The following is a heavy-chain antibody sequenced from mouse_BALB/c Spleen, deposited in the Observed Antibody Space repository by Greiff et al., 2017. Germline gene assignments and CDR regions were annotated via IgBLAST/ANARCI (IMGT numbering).Heavy chain of an antibody. CDR1: GDSITSGY. V-gene: IGHV3-8*02. CDR3: ARFFSRGGIFAY. D-gene: IGHD1-1*02. CDR2: ISYSGST. Sequence: EVQLQESGPSLVKPSQTLSLTCSVTGDSITSGYWNWIRKFPGNKLEYMGYISYSGSTYYNPSLKSRISITRDTSKNQYYLQLNSVTTEDTATYYCARFFSRGGIFAYWGQGTLVTVSA. J-gene: IGHJ3*01.